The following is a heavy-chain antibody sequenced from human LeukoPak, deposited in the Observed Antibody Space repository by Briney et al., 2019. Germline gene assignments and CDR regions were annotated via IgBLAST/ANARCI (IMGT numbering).Heavy chain of an antibody. V-gene: IGHV1-2*02. J-gene: IGHJ6*03. CDR3: ARAPGGVNYQLLYGGYYYYMDV. CDR2: INPNSGGT. Sequence: GASVKVSCKASGYTFTGYYMHWVRQAPGQGLEWMGWINPNSGGTNYAQKFQGRVTMTRDTSTSTVYMELSSLRSEDTAVYYCARAPGGVNYQLLYGGYYYYMDVWGKGTTVTVSS. D-gene: IGHD2-2*02. CDR1: GYTFTGYY.